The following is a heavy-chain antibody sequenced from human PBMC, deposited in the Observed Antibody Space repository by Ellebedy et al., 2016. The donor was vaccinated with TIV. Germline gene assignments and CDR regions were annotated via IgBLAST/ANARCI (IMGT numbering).Heavy chain of an antibody. D-gene: IGHD1-26*01. CDR3: AREWELLGRHDY. CDR2: IYYSGST. J-gene: IGHJ4*02. CDR1: GGSISSSSYY. V-gene: IGHV4-39*01. Sequence: SETLSLTXTVSGGSISSSSYYWGWIRQPPGKGLEWIGSIYYSGSTYYNPSLKSRVTISVDTSKNQFSLKLSSVTAADTAVYYCAREWELLGRHDYWGQGTLVTVSP.